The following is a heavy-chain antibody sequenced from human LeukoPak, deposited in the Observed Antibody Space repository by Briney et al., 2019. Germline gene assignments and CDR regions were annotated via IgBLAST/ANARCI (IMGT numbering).Heavy chain of an antibody. V-gene: IGHV4-61*02. CDR2: VYSSGST. Sequence: PSETLSLTCTVSGGSISRGNYYWSWIRQPAGKGLEWIGRVYSSGSTDYNPSLKSRVTISVDTSKNQFSLKLSSVTAADTAVYYCTRNGGGGDWGQGTLVTVSS. CDR1: GGSISRGNYY. J-gene: IGHJ4*02. D-gene: IGHD1-26*01. CDR3: TRNGGGGD.